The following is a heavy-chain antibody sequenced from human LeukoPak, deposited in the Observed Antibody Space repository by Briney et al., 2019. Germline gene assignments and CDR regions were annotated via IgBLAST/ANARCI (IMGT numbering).Heavy chain of an antibody. Sequence: GGSLRLSCAASGVTFSSYGLHWVRQAPGKGLECVAVISKDGSNEHYADPGKGRFTISRDNSKNTLYLQMNSLRTEDTAVYYCVRDRGDGYNQIDYWGQGTLVTVSS. CDR2: ISKDGSNE. V-gene: IGHV3-30*04. D-gene: IGHD5-12*01. CDR1: GVTFSSYG. J-gene: IGHJ4*02. CDR3: VRDRGDGYNQIDY.